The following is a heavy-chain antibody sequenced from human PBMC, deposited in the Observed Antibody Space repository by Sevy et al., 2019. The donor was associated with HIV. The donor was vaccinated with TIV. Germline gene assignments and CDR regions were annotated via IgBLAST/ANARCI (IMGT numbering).Heavy chain of an antibody. CDR2: ISAYNGNT. Sequence: ASVKVSCKASGYTFTSYGISWVRQAPGQGLEWMGWISAYNGNTNYAQKLQGRVTMTTDTSTSTAYMELRSLRSDDTAVYYCAREQHYYGSGRDTISAYYYYGMDVWGQGTTVTVSS. D-gene: IGHD3-10*01. CDR1: GYTFTSYG. V-gene: IGHV1-18*01. J-gene: IGHJ6*02. CDR3: AREQHYYGSGRDTISAYYYYGMDV.